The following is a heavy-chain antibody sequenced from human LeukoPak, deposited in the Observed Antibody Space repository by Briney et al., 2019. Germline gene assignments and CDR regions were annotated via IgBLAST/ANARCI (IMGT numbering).Heavy chain of an antibody. CDR1: GGSFSGYY. J-gene: IGHJ5*02. CDR3: ARRGGYSYGSRSRWFDP. CDR2: INHSGST. V-gene: IGHV4-34*01. Sequence: SETLSLTCAVYGGSFSGYYWSWIRQPPGKGLEWIGEINHSGSTNYNPSLKSRVTISVDTSKNQFSLKLSSVTAADTAVYYCARRGGYSYGSRSRWFDPWGQGTLVTVSS. D-gene: IGHD5-18*01.